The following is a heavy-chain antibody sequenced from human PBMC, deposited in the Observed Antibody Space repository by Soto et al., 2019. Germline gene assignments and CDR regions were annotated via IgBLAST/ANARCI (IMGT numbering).Heavy chain of an antibody. D-gene: IGHD2-15*01. J-gene: IGHJ4*02. CDR1: GVTLSRYW. Sequence: EVQVVESGGGLVQPGGSLRLSCVASGVTLSRYWMHWVRQVPGKGLVWVAHINVDGRYTEYADSVKDRFTVTRDNAKNTVSLQLNSLRDDDTAVYYCARPYCSGCSCYSPPDYWGQGTLVTVSS. CDR2: INVDGRYT. V-gene: IGHV3-74*01. CDR3: ARPYCSGCSCYSPPDY.